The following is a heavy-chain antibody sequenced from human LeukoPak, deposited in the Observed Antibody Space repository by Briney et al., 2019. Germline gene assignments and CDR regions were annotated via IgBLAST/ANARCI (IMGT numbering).Heavy chain of an antibody. CDR2: VDHSGGT. D-gene: IGHD1-26*01. J-gene: IGHJ4*02. V-gene: IGHV4-38-2*02. Sequence: SETLSLTCTVSGGSISNKYWSWIRQPPGKGLEWIGSVDHSGGTYYNPSLRSRVSISVDTSKNQFSLKLSSVTAADTAVYYCARETGRWELTTSFDYWGQGTLVTVSS. CDR1: GGSISNKY. CDR3: ARETGRWELTTSFDY.